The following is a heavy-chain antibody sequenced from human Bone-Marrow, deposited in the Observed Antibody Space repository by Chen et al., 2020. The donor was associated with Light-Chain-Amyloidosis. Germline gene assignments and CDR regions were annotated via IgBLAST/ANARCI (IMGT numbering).Heavy chain of an antibody. Sequence: QVQLVQSGAEVKKPGASVNVSCKASGYTFTGYYLYWVRQAPGQGLELMGWINPNSGDTNYAQKFQGRVTMTRDTSITTAYMELYRLTSDDTAVYYCARTRIYTAYDAFDYWGQGTLVTVSS. D-gene: IGHD5-12*01. CDR2: INPNSGDT. CDR1: GYTFTGYY. CDR3: ARTRIYTAYDAFDY. V-gene: IGHV1-2*02. J-gene: IGHJ4*02.